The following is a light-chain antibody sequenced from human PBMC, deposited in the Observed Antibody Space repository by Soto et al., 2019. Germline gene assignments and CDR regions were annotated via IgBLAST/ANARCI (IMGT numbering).Light chain of an antibody. CDR2: NNN. V-gene: IGLV1-44*01. Sequence: QFVLTEPPSASGTPEQTVIISCSRSRSDIGSNSVNWYQHLPGTAPKLLIYNNNQRPSGVPDRFSGSKSGTSASLAISGLQSEDEADYYCAAWEDSLTGPRFGTGSKVTVL. CDR3: AAWEDSLTGPR. J-gene: IGLJ1*01. CDR1: RSDIGSNS.